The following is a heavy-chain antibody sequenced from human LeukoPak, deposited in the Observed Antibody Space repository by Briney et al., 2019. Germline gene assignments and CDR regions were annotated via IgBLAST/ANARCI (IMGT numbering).Heavy chain of an antibody. CDR3: VRRPGIGWFDP. CDR1: GYTFTSYG. CDR2: LSAYNGNT. Sequence: ASVKVSCKASGYTFTSYGISWVRQAPGQGLEWLGCLSAYNGNTNYAQKLQGRVTMTTDTSTSTAYMELRSRRAEGTAVYYCVRRPGIGWFDPWGQETLVTVSS. V-gene: IGHV1-18*01. J-gene: IGHJ5*02. D-gene: IGHD1-26*01.